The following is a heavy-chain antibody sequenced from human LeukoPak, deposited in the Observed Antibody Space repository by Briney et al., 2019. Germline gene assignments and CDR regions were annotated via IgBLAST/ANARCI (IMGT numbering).Heavy chain of an antibody. J-gene: IGHJ4*02. Sequence: GESLKISCKGSGYSFTNYWIGWVRHMPGKGLEWMAIIYPGDSDTRYSPSFQGQVTISADKSISTASLQWSSLKASDTAVYYCVRHYTPEQAIYYFDYWGQGTLVTVSS. CDR3: VRHYTPEQAIYYFDY. CDR1: GYSFTNYW. D-gene: IGHD1-14*01. CDR2: IYPGDSDT. V-gene: IGHV5-51*01.